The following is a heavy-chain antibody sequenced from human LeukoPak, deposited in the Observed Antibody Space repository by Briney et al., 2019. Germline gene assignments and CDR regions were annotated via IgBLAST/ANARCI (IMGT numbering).Heavy chain of an antibody. J-gene: IGHJ4*02. D-gene: IGHD3-3*01. CDR3: ATPLGDRGYDFWSGPRMDYYFDY. Sequence: ASVKVSCKVSGYTLTELSMHWVRQAPGKGLEWMGGFDPEDGETIYAQKFQGRVTMTEDTSTDTAYMELSSLRSEDTAVYYCATPLGDRGYDFWSGPRMDYYFDYWGQGTLVTVSS. V-gene: IGHV1-24*01. CDR2: FDPEDGET. CDR1: GYTLTELS.